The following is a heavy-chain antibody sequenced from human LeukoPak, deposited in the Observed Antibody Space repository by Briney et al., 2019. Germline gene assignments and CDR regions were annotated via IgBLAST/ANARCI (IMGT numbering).Heavy chain of an antibody. V-gene: IGHV3-13*01. CDR1: VFTFIDYD. CDR3: ARGGKQVSGIDEFDY. J-gene: IGHJ4*02. D-gene: IGHD6-19*01. CDR2: IGIRGYT. Sequence: PGGSLRLSCAASVFTFIDYDMHCVPDVIGKGLECGSAIGIRGYTHYSGSVKGRFTISSENAESSLYLQMNSLRAEDTAVYYCARGGKQVSGIDEFDYWGQGTLVTVSS.